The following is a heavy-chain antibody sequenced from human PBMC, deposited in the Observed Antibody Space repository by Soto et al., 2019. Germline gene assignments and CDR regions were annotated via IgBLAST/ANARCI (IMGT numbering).Heavy chain of an antibody. V-gene: IGHV3-30*15. D-gene: IGHD3-16*02. CDR1: GFTFTSYA. Sequence: GGSLRLSCEASGFTFTSYAMHWVRQAPDKGLEWVAVISYDGINEYYADSVKGRFTISRDNSKNTLFLQMSSLRVEDTAVYYCARDRLRLGELSLIGYFDYWGQGTLVTVS. CDR2: ISYDGINE. J-gene: IGHJ4*02. CDR3: ARDRLRLGELSLIGYFDY.